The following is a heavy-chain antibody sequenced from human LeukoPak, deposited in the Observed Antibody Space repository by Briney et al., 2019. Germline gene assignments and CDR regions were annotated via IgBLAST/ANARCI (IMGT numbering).Heavy chain of an antibody. J-gene: IGHJ6*03. CDR1: GGTFSSYA. V-gene: IGHV1-69*01. D-gene: IGHD3-10*01. CDR3: AREGGSGSYYYYYYMDV. Sequence: SVKVSCKASGGTFSSYAISWVRQAPGQGLEWMGGIIPIFGTANYAQKFQGRVTITADESTCTAYMELSSLRSEDTAVYYCAREGGSGSYYYYYYMDVWGKGTTVTVSS. CDR2: IIPIFGTA.